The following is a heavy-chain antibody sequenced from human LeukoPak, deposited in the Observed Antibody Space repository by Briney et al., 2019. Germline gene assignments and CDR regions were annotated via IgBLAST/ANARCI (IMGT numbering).Heavy chain of an antibody. CDR2: IDEDVKTI. CDR3: VSDLCGWDDK. D-gene: IGHD1-1*01. CDR1: GFTFNSYW. J-gene: IGHJ4*02. Sequence: VRSLRLSCAASGFTFNSYWMHWGRQAPGKGLGSFSRIDEDVKTIDYADSVKCRFTISRDNAKDRLYLQMRSLRDEDTAVYYSVSDLCGWDDKWGRGTLVTVSS. V-gene: IGHV3-74*01.